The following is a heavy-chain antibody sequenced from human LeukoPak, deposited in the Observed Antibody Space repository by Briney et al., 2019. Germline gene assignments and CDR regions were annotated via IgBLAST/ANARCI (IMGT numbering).Heavy chain of an antibody. CDR3: ACQGYYYYYYMDV. V-gene: IGHV3-7*01. J-gene: IGHJ6*03. CDR2: IKLDVSER. Sequence: PGGALRLSCAASGFTFSSNWMSWVRQVPGKGLEWVANIKLDVSERYYVDSVKGRLTISRDNAKNSLYLQMNSLRAEDTAVYYCACQGYYYYYYMDVWGKGTTVTVSS. CDR1: GFTFSSNW.